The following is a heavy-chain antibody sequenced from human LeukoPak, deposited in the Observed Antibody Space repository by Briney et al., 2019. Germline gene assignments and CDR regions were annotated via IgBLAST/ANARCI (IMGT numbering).Heavy chain of an antibody. CDR1: GGTFISYA. CDR2: IIPIFGTA. J-gene: IGHJ6*02. V-gene: IGHV1-69*13. CDR3: ARERAGRYYGMDV. Sequence: SVKVSCKASGGTFISYAICWVRQAPGQGLEWIGGIIPIFGTANYAQKFQGRVTITADESTSTAYMELSSLRSEDTAVYYCARERAGRYYGMDVWGQGTTVTVSS. D-gene: IGHD1-14*01.